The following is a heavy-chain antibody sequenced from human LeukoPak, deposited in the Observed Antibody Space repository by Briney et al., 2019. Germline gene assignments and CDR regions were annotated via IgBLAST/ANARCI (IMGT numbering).Heavy chain of an antibody. CDR3: ARVNSGYDLGYFDY. CDR2: INPNSGGT. D-gene: IGHD5-12*01. V-gene: IGHV1-2*04. CDR1: GYTFTGYY. Sequence: GASVKVSCKASGYTFTGYYMHWVRQAPGQGLEWMGWINPNSGGTNYAQKFQGWVTMTRDTSISTAYTELSRLRSDDTAVYYCARVNSGYDLGYFDYWGQGTLVTVSS. J-gene: IGHJ4*02.